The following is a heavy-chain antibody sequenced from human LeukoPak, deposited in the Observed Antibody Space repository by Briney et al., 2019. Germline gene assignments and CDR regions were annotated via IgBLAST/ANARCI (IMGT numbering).Heavy chain of an antibody. CDR2: MNPNSGNT. CDR3: ARVSGIAAREGADY. V-gene: IGHV1-8*01. J-gene: IGHJ4*02. CDR1: GYTFTSYD. Sequence: ASVKVSCKASGYTFTSYDINWVRQATGQGLEWMGWMNPNSGNTGYAQKFQGRVTMTRNTSISTAYMELSSLRSEDTAVYYCARVSGIAAREGADYWGQGTLVTVSS. D-gene: IGHD6-13*01.